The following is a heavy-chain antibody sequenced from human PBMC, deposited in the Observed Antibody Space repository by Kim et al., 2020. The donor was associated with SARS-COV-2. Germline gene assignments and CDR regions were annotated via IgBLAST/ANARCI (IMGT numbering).Heavy chain of an antibody. Sequence: SVKVSCQASGGTFSSYAISWVRQAPGQGLEWMGGIIPIFGTANYAQKFQGRVTITADESTSTAYMELSSLRSEDTAVYYCARVEPALNWYYGSGSYYPLGTFDIWGQGTMVTVSS. D-gene: IGHD3-10*01. J-gene: IGHJ3*02. CDR3: ARVEPALNWYYGSGSYYPLGTFDI. CDR1: GGTFSSYA. V-gene: IGHV1-69*13. CDR2: IIPIFGTA.